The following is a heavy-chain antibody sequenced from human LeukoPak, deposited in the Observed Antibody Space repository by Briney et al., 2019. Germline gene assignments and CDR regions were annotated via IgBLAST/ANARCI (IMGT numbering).Heavy chain of an antibody. CDR2: INAGNGNT. V-gene: IGHV1-3*01. Sequence: GASVKVSCKAPGYTFTSYAMHWVRQAPGQRLEWMGWINAGNGNTKYSQKFQGRVTITRDTSASTAYMELSSLRSEDTAVYYCARLGSHMVRGFIDAFDIWGQGTMVTVSS. D-gene: IGHD3-10*01. J-gene: IGHJ3*02. CDR1: GYTFTSYA. CDR3: ARLGSHMVRGFIDAFDI.